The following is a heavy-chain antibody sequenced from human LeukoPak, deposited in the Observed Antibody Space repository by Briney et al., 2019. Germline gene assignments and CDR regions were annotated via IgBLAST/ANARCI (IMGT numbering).Heavy chain of an antibody. Sequence: PGGSLRLSCAASGFTFSSYSMSWVRQAPGKGLEWVSSISSSSSYIYYADSVKGRFTISRDNAKNSLYLQMNSLRAEDTAVYYCARDQYYDILTGYYSPGLQTDNWGQGTLVTVSS. D-gene: IGHD3-9*01. V-gene: IGHV3-21*01. J-gene: IGHJ4*02. CDR1: GFTFSSYS. CDR3: ARDQYYDILTGYYSPGLQTDN. CDR2: ISSSSSYI.